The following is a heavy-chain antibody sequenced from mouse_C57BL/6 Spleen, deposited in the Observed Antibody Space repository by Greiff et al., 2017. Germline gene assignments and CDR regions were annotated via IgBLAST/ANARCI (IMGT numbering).Heavy chain of an antibody. D-gene: IGHD3-2*02. CDR1: GFTFSSYA. J-gene: IGHJ2*01. CDR3: AREGKTAQAFFDY. V-gene: IGHV5-4*01. Sequence: EVQGVESGGGLVKPGGCLKLSCAASGFTFSSYAMSWVRQTPEKRLEWVATISDGGSYTYYPDNVKGRFTISRDNAKNNLYLQMSHLKSEDTAMYYCAREGKTAQAFFDYWGQGTTLTVSS. CDR2: ISDGGSYT.